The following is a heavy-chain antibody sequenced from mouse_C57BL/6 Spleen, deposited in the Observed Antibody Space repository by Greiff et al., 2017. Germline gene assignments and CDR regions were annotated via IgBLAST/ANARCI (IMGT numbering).Heavy chain of an antibody. J-gene: IGHJ2*01. V-gene: IGHV1-69*01. CDR2: IDPSDSST. Sequence: QVQLQQPGAELVMPGASVKLSCKASGYTFTSYWMHWVKQRPGQGLEWIGEIDPSDSSTNYNQKFKGKSTLTVDKSSSTAYMQLSSLTSEDSAVYYCARGGLRPFDYWGQGTTLTVSS. D-gene: IGHD2-4*01. CDR3: ARGGLRPFDY. CDR1: GYTFTSYW.